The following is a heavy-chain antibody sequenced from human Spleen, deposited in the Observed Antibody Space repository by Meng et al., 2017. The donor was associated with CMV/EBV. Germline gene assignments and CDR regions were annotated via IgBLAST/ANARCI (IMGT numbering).Heavy chain of an antibody. CDR1: FTSSTAW. CDR2: IKSKADGGTT. CDR3: AKDIVVVPAAPPWFDP. D-gene: IGHD2-2*01. V-gene: IGHV3-15*01. J-gene: IGHJ5*02. Sequence: FTSSTAWMSWVRQAPGKGLEWVGRIKSKADGGTTDYAAPVKGRFTISRDDSKNTLYLQMNSLRAEDTAVYYCAKDIVVVPAAPPWFDPWGQGTLVTVSS.